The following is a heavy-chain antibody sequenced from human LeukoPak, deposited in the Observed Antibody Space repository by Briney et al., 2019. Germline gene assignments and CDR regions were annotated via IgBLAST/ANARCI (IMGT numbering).Heavy chain of an antibody. CDR3: ASLAPDYYDSSGYSYYFDY. V-gene: IGHV3-48*03. CDR1: GFTFSSYE. CDR2: ISSSGSTI. Sequence: PGGSLRLSCAASGFTFSSYEMNWVRQAPGKGLEWVSYISSSGSTIYYADSVKGRFTISRDNAKNSLYLQMNSLRAEDTAVYYCASLAPDYYDSSGYSYYFDYWGQGTLVTVSS. J-gene: IGHJ4*02. D-gene: IGHD3-22*01.